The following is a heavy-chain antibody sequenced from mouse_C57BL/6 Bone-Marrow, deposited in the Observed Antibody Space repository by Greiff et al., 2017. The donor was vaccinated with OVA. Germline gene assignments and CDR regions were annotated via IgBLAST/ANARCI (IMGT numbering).Heavy chain of an antibody. D-gene: IGHD2-3*01. Sequence: QVQLQQPGAELVKPGASVKLSCKASGYTFTSYWMQWVKQRPGQGLEWIGEIDPSDSYTNYNQKFKGKATLTVDTSSSTAYMQLSSLTSEDSAVYYCARYYGSFAYWGQGTLVTVSA. V-gene: IGHV1-50*01. CDR3: ARYYGSFAY. J-gene: IGHJ3*01. CDR2: IDPSDSYT. CDR1: GYTFTSYW.